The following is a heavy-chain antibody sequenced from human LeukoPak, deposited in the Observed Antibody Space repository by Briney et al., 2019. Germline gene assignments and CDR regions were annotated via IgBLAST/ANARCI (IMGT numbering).Heavy chain of an antibody. CDR2: IKQDGSER. CDR1: GFIFSSHA. CDR3: ARDRDWYTFDS. Sequence: GGSLRLSCAASGFIFSSHAMHWVRQAPGKGLEWVANIKQDGSERYYVDSVKGRFTISRDNAKNSLYLQMNSLRAEDTAVYYCARDRDWYTFDSWGQGVLVTVSS. V-gene: IGHV3-7*01. D-gene: IGHD1-1*01. J-gene: IGHJ4*02.